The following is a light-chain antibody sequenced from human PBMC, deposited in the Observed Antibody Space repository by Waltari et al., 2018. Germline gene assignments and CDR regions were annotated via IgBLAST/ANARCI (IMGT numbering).Light chain of an antibody. CDR2: DVT. CDR3: TSFTYRTTLV. V-gene: IGLV2-14*03. Sequence: QSALTQPASVSGSPGQSITISCTGTNRDVGGYNQVSWYQYLPGKAPKLLIYDVTKRPSCVSVLFSGSRSGATASLTISGLQAEDEADYFCTSFTYRTTLVFGGGTKLAVL. J-gene: IGLJ2*01. CDR1: NRDVGGYNQ.